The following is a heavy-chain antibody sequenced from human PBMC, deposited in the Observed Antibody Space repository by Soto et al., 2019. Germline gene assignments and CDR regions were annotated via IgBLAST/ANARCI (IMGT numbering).Heavy chain of an antibody. CDR1: GFTFGSYA. V-gene: IGHV3-23*01. J-gene: IGHJ6*03. Sequence: EVQLLESGGGLVQPGGSLRLSCVVSGFTFGSYAMSWVRQAPEKGPEWVAILGGNGFTTYYADSVKGRFTISGDKSKSTLFLQMNSLRADDTGVYWCAKALRPSLNFFYYMDVWGRGTSVTVSS. CDR3: AKALRPSLNFFYYMDV. D-gene: IGHD2-2*01. CDR2: LGGNGFTT.